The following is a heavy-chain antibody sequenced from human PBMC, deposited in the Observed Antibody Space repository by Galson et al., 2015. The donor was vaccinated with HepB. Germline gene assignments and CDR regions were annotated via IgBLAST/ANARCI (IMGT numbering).Heavy chain of an antibody. CDR1: GYSFTSYW. CDR3: ARHRGEYGSGRRWFDP. D-gene: IGHD3-10*01. V-gene: IGHV5-51*01. J-gene: IGHJ5*02. CDR2: IYPGDSDT. Sequence: QSGAEVKKPGESLKISCKGSGYSFTSYWIGWVRQMPGKGLEWMGIIYPGDSDTRYSPSFQGQVTISADKSISTAYLQWSSLKASDTAMYYCARHRGEYGSGRRWFDPWGQGTLVTVSS.